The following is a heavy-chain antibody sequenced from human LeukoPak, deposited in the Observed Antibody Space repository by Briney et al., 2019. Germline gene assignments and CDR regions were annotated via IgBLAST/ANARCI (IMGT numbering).Heavy chain of an antibody. CDR2: INHSGST. D-gene: IGHD3-22*01. Sequence: SETLSLTCAVYGGSFSGYYWSWIRQPPGEGLEWIGEINHSGSTNYNPSLKSRVTISVDTSKNQFSLKLSSVTAADTAVYYCARGDYYDSSGYYKSFDYWGQGTLVTVSS. CDR1: GGSFSGYY. CDR3: ARGDYYDSSGYYKSFDY. J-gene: IGHJ4*02. V-gene: IGHV4-34*01.